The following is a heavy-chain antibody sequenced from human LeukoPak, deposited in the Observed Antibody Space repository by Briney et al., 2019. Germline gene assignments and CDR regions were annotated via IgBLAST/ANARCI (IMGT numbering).Heavy chain of an antibody. D-gene: IGHD2-2*02. CDR2: IWYDGGNK. Sequence: GRSLRLSCAASGFTFSSYGMHWVRQAPGKGLEWVAVIWYDGGNKYYADSVKGRFTISRDNSKNTLYLQMNSLRAEDTAVYYCARDCSSTSCYIYGMDVWGQGTTVTVSS. CDR3: ARDCSSTSCYIYGMDV. V-gene: IGHV3-33*01. J-gene: IGHJ6*02. CDR1: GFTFSSYG.